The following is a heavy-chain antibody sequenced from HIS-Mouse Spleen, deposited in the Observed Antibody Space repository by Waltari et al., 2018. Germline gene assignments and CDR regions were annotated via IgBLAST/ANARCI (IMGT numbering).Heavy chain of an antibody. CDR2: ISYSGST. J-gene: IGHJ2*01. CDR1: GGSISSSSYY. D-gene: IGHD6-13*01. V-gene: IGHV4-39*07. CDR3: AREIPYSSSWYDWYFDL. Sequence: QLQLQESGPGLVKPSETLSLTCPVSGGSISSSSYYWGWIRQPPGKGLEWIGSISYSGSTYGNPSRKSGVTISVERSKNQFTLKLSSGTAADTAVYYGAREIPYSSSWYDWYFDLWGRGTLVTVSS.